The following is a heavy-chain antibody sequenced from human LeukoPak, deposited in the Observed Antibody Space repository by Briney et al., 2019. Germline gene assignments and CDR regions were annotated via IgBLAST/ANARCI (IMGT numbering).Heavy chain of an antibody. V-gene: IGHV3-30*18. J-gene: IGHJ4*02. CDR3: AKVSATYYYDSSGYYGN. Sequence: GRSLRLSCAASGFTFSSYGMPWVRQAPGKGLEWVAVISYDGSNKYYADSVKGRFTISRDNSKNTLYLQMNSLRAEDTAVYYCAKVSATYYYDSSGYYGNWGQGTLVTVSS. D-gene: IGHD3-22*01. CDR1: GFTFSSYG. CDR2: ISYDGSNK.